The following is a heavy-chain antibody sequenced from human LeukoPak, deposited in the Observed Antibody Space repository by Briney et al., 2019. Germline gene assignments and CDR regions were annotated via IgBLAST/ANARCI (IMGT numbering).Heavy chain of an antibody. Sequence: GGSLRLSCAVSGFTFSTHSMNWVRQAPGKGLEWVPYIISSSNTIYYADSVKGRFTISRDNAKNSLYLQMNSLRAEDTAVYYCARAVGHGSGSPRMDVWGKGTTVTVSS. J-gene: IGHJ6*04. CDR3: ARAVGHGSGSPRMDV. V-gene: IGHV3-48*01. CDR1: GFTFSTHS. D-gene: IGHD3-10*01. CDR2: IISSSNTI.